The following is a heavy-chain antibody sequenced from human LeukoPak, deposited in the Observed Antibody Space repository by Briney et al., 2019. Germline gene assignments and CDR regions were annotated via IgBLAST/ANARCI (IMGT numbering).Heavy chain of an antibody. CDR3: ARDSSSSNFDY. V-gene: IGHV3-7*01. CDR2: INQDGSEK. CDR1: GFTFSNYW. Sequence: GGSLRLSCAASGFTFSNYWMSWGRQAPGKGREGVANINQDGSEKFYADSVKGRFTISRDNAKNSLYLQMNSLRAEDTAVYYCARDSSSSNFDYWGQGTLVTVSS. D-gene: IGHD6-6*01. J-gene: IGHJ4*02.